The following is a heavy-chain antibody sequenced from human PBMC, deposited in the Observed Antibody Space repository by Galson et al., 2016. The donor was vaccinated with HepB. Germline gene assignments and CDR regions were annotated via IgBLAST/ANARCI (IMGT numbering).Heavy chain of an antibody. D-gene: IGHD3-9*01. CDR2: ISHSGSH. J-gene: IGHJ5*02. V-gene: IGHV4-39*02. Sequence: SETLSPTCTVSGDSLRSNGAYWGWIRQPPGKGLEWIARISHSGSHYSTPSLKSRAPISVDTPKNHFSLQLRFVTAADTALYHWARDLEDHILTAHYTGYGGLDPWGQGILVTVSS. CDR1: GDSLRSNGAY. CDR3: ARDLEDHILTAHYTGYGGLDP.